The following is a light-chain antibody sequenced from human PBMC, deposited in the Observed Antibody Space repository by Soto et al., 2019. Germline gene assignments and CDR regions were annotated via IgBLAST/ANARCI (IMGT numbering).Light chain of an antibody. V-gene: IGKV1-12*01. CDR2: AAS. J-gene: IGKJ5*01. Sequence: DIQMTQSPSSVSASVGDKVTITCRASQDLTSWLAWYQQKPGKAPKLLIYAASSLQSGVPSRFSGSGSGTDFTLTISSLQPEDFATYYCQQSYSTPTFGQGTRLEIK. CDR1: QDLTSW. CDR3: QQSYSTPT.